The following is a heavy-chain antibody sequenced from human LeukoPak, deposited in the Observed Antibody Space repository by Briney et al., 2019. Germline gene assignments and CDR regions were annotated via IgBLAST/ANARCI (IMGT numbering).Heavy chain of an antibody. CDR2: ISAYNGNT. CDR3: ARDPRPGFLWFGESPNWFDP. J-gene: IGHJ5*02. D-gene: IGHD3-10*01. V-gene: IGHV1-18*01. CDR1: GYTFTSYG. Sequence: GASVKVSCKASGYTFTSYGISWVRQAPGQGLEWMGWISAYNGNTNYAQKLQGRVTMTTDTSTSTAYMELRSLRSDDAAVNYCARDPRPGFLWFGESPNWFDPWGQGTLVTVSS.